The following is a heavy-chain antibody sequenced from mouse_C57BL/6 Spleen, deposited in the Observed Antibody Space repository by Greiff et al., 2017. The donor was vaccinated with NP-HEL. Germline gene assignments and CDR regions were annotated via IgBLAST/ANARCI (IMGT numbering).Heavy chain of an antibody. J-gene: IGHJ4*01. D-gene: IGHD1-1*01. CDR3: ARDRNYYGSYYYAMDY. V-gene: IGHV5-4*01. CDR2: ISDGGSYT. Sequence: EVQVVESGGGLVKPGGSLKLSCAASGFTFSSYAMSWVRQTPEKRLEWVATISDGGSYTYYPDNVKGRFTISRDNAKNNLYLQMSHLKSEDTAMYYCARDRNYYGSYYYAMDYWGQGTSVTVSS. CDR1: GFTFSSYA.